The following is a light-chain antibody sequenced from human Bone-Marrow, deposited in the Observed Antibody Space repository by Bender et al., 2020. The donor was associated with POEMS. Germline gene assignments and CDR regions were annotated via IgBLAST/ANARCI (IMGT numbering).Light chain of an antibody. J-gene: IGLJ2*01. CDR3: QVWESTSDVV. V-gene: IGLV3-25*03. CDR1: ALPKQY. Sequence: SYALTQPPSVSVSPGETATISCSGDALPKQYAYWYQQKPGQAPVLVIHQDKERPSGIPERFSGSTSGTTVTLTISAVESEDEADYYCQVWESTSDVVFGGGTKLTVL. CDR2: QDK.